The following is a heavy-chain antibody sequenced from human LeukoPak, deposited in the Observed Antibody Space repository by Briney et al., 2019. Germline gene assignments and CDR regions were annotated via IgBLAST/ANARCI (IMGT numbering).Heavy chain of an antibody. CDR1: GYTFTGYY. D-gene: IGHD1-26*01. Sequence: ASVKVSCKASGYTFTGYYMHWVRQAPGQGLEWMGWINPNSGGTNYAQKFQGRVTMTRDTSISTAYMELSRLRSDDTAVYYCAFSVGATMGFDYRGQGTLVTVSS. J-gene: IGHJ4*02. V-gene: IGHV1-2*02. CDR3: AFSVGATMGFDY. CDR2: INPNSGGT.